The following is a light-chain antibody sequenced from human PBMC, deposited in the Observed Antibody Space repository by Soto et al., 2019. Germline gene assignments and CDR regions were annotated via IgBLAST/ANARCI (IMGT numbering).Light chain of an antibody. Sequence: QSVLTQPPSASGTPGQRVTISCSGSSSNIGSNTVNWYQQLPGTAPKLLIFNXXXXXXXXXXRXSXXESGTSASLAISGLQSEDEXXYYCAAWDDSLNGYVFGAGTKLTVL. V-gene: IGLV1-44*01. J-gene: IGLJ1*01. CDR1: SSNIGSNT. CDR3: AAWDDSLNGYV. CDR2: NXX.